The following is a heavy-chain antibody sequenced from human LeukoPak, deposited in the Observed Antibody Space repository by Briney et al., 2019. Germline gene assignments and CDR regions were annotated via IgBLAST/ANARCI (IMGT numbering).Heavy chain of an antibody. Sequence: PGGSLRLSCAASGFTFSNYWMHWVRQAPGKGLVWVSRINSDGSSTTYADSVKGRFTISRDNAKNTLYLQTNSLRAEDTAVYYCARDYGRSRDYGMDVWGQGTTVTVSS. D-gene: IGHD3-10*01. J-gene: IGHJ6*02. V-gene: IGHV3-74*01. CDR3: ARDYGRSRDYGMDV. CDR2: INSDGSST. CDR1: GFTFSNYW.